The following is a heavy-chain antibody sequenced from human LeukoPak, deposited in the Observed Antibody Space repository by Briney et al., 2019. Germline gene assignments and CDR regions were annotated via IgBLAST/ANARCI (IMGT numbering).Heavy chain of an antibody. D-gene: IGHD5-12*01. CDR2: IYPADSTA. Sequence: GESLKTSCKASGYSFTTYWIGWVRQMPGKGLEWMGIIYPADSTAHYSPSFQGQVTISVDKSINTAYLQWSRLKASDTAMYYCARRPKSGYSGYESDYWGQGTLVTVSS. J-gene: IGHJ4*02. V-gene: IGHV5-51*01. CDR3: ARRPKSGYSGYESDY. CDR1: GYSFTTYW.